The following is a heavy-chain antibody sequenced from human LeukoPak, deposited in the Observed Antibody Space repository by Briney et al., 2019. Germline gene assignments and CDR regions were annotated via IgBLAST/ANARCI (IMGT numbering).Heavy chain of an antibody. J-gene: IGHJ5*02. V-gene: IGHV3-23*01. D-gene: IGHD3-9*01. CDR2: ISTSGSST. CDR1: GFTFSSYA. Sequence: GGSLRLSCAASGFTFSSYAMSWVRQAPGKGLEWVSAISTSGSSTYYADSVKGRFTISRDNSKNTLYLQMNSLRAEDTAVYYCAKAQGILGDILTAPPFYTSWFDPWGQGTLVTVSS. CDR3: AKAQGILGDILTAPPFYTSWFDP.